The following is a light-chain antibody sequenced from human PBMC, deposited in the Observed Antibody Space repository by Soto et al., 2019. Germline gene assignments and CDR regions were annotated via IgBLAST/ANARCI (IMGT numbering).Light chain of an antibody. V-gene: IGKV3-20*01. J-gene: IGKJ5*01. Sequence: EIVLTQSPGTLSLSPGERATLSCRASQSVSSSYLAWYQQKPGQAPRLLIYGASSRATGIPDRFSGTGSETDFTLTISRLEPEDFAVYYCQQYDNLPITFGQGTRLEIK. CDR1: QSVSSSY. CDR2: GAS. CDR3: QQYDNLPIT.